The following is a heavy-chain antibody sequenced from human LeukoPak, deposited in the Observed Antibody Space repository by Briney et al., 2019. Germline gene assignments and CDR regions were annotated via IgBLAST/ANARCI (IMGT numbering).Heavy chain of an antibody. V-gene: IGHV4-34*01. D-gene: IGHD5-12*01. Sequence: SETLSLTCAVYGGSFSGYYWSWIRQPPGKGLEWIGEINHSGSTNYNPSLKSRVTISVDTSKNQFSLKLSSVTAADTAVYYCARVAVDIVATILFDYWGQGTLVTVSS. CDR1: GGSFSGYY. J-gene: IGHJ4*02. CDR3: ARVAVDIVATILFDY. CDR2: INHSGST.